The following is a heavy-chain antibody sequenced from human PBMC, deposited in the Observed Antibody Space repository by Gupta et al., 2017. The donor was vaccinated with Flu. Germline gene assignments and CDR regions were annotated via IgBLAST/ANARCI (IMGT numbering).Heavy chain of an antibody. D-gene: IGHD2-15*01. V-gene: IGHV4-34*01. CDR3: ARGLRRTGHCSGGRCFRERTYHYDGMDV. Sequence: GLEWIGEISHRESTNYNPSLKSRVTISVDASKTQFSVKVNSVTAADTGVYYCARGLRRTGHCSGGRCFRERTYHYDGMDVWGQGTTVTVSS. J-gene: IGHJ6*01. CDR2: ISHREST.